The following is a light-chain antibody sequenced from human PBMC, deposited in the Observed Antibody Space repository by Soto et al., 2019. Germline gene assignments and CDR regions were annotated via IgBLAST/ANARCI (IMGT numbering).Light chain of an antibody. J-gene: IGKJ4*01. V-gene: IGKV1-27*01. CDR2: ATS. CDR1: QGIAPY. CDR3: QKYNSAPLT. Sequence: DVQMTQSPSSLSAFVGDRVTITCRASQGIAPYLAWFQQKPGKVPKLLIYATSTLQSGVPSRFSGSGSGTDFTLTISSLQPEDVGNYYCQKYNSAPLTFGGGTKVEMK.